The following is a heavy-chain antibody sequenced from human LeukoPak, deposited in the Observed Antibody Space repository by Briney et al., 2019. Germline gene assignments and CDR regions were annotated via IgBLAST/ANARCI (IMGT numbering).Heavy chain of an antibody. CDR3: AKLGYCSGGSCYTIYYYYMDV. V-gene: IGHV3-15*01. CDR2: IKSKTDGGTT. J-gene: IGHJ6*03. CDR1: GFTFSDAW. D-gene: IGHD2-15*01. Sequence: TGGSLRLSCAASGFTFSDAWMSWVRQAPGKGLEWVGRIKSKTDGGTTDYAAPVKGRFTISRDDSKNTLYLQMNSLKTEDTAVYYCAKLGYCSGGSCYTIYYYYMDVWGKGTTVTISS.